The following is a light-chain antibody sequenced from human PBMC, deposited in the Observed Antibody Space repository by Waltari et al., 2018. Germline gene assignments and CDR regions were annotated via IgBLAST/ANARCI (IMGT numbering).Light chain of an antibody. CDR3: QHRSSWPLT. CDR2: DAS. V-gene: IGKV3-11*01. Sequence: EIVLTQSPATLSLSQGDRATLSCRASQSVNNKLAWYQQKPGQAPRLLIDDASTRATGVPARFSGSGSGTDLTLSISSLEPEDFAVYYCQHRSSWPLTFGGGTKV. J-gene: IGKJ4*01. CDR1: QSVNNK.